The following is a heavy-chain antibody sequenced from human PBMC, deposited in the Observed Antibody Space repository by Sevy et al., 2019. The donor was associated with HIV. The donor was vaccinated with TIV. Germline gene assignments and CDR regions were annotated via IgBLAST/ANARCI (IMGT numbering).Heavy chain of an antibody. Sequence: GGSLRLSCTASGFTFSNSGIHWVRQAPGKGLQWVALMWYDGNNKYYADSVKGRFTISRDSSKNTVYLQMNNLRAEATAMYYCARGPSLIVAGAAGYLDYWGQGTLVTVSS. CDR2: MWYDGNNK. CDR3: ARGPSLIVAGAAGYLDY. D-gene: IGHD2-21*01. CDR1: GFTFSNSG. V-gene: IGHV3-33*01. J-gene: IGHJ4*02.